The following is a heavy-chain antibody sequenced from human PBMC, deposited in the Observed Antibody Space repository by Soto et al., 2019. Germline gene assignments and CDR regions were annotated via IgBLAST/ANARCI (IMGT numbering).Heavy chain of an antibody. V-gene: IGHV4-31*03. CDR1: GDSITSCVHY. CDR2: IFYSGPT. J-gene: IGHJ5*01. D-gene: IGHD6-19*01. Sequence: PSETLSLTCTVSGDSITSCVHYWSWIRQLPGKGLEWIGYIFYSGPTYYNPSLKSRVAISVDTSKNQFSLKLSSVTAADTAVYYCASAIPGGAGAGKRDNWFASSGQGTLVIVSS. CDR3: ASAIPGGAGAGKRDNWFAS.